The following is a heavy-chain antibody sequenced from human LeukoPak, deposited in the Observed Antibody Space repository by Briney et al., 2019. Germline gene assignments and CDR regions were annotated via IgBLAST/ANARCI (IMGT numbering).Heavy chain of an antibody. V-gene: IGHV3-7*03. D-gene: IGHD3-22*01. CDR2: IKQNGSET. Sequence: GGSLRLSCAASGFTFSSYWMSWVRQAPGKGLEWVANIKQNGSETYYVDSVKGRFTISSDKAKNSLYLQMNSLRAEDTAVYYCARGFYPDRTMIVVVVDYWGQGSLVTVSS. CDR3: ARGFYPDRTMIVVVVDY. J-gene: IGHJ4*02. CDR1: GFTFSSYW.